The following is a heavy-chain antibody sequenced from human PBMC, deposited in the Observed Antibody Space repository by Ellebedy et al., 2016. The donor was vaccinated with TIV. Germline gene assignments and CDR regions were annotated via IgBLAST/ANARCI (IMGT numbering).Heavy chain of an antibody. CDR1: GFTFSSYS. Sequence: GGSLRLSCAAPGFTFSSYSMTWVRQAPGKGLEWVSYIDTSSSTIYYADSVKGRFTISRDNAKNSLYLQMNSLRDEDTAVYYCARGRGTMFGVVTHYWYFDLWGRGTLVTVSS. D-gene: IGHD3-3*01. V-gene: IGHV3-48*02. CDR2: IDTSSSTI. J-gene: IGHJ2*01. CDR3: ARGRGTMFGVVTHYWYFDL.